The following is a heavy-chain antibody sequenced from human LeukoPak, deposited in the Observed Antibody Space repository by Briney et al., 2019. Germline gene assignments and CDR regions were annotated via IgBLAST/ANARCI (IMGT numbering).Heavy chain of an antibody. CDR2: IGGSNGIT. Sequence: GGSLRLSCAASRFTFNSYAMSWVRQAPGKGLEWVSVIGGSNGITFYVGSVKGRFTISRDNSKDTLYLQMNSLRAEDTAVYYCARVGTHDYWGQGTLVTVSS. D-gene: IGHD1-14*01. V-gene: IGHV3-23*01. CDR3: ARVGTHDY. CDR1: RFTFNSYA. J-gene: IGHJ4*02.